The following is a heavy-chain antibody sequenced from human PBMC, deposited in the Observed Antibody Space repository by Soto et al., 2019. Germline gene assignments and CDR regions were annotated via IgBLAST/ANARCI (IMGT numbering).Heavy chain of an antibody. J-gene: IGHJ3*02. CDR1: GGSISSSSYY. Sequence: PSETLSLTCTVSGGSISSSSYYWGWIRQPPGKGLEWIGSIYYSGSTYYNPSLKSRVTISVDTSKNQFSLKLSSVTAADTAVYYCASSYYDSSEASDVFDIWGQGTMVTVSS. CDR3: ASSYYDSSEASDVFDI. CDR2: IYYSGST. D-gene: IGHD3-22*01. V-gene: IGHV4-39*01.